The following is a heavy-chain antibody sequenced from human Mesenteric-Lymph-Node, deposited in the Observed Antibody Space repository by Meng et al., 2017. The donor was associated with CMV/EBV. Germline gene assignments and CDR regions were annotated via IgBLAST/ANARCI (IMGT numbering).Heavy chain of an antibody. Sequence: GESLKISCAASGFTFSSYSMHWVRQAPGKGLEWVTVISYGGSTKLYADSVKGRFTISRDNSKNTLYLQMNSLTAEDTAVYYCARKFGDLHYFDYWGQGTLVTVSS. CDR2: ISYGGSTK. J-gene: IGHJ4*02. D-gene: IGHD3-10*01. CDR1: GFTFSSYS. CDR3: ARKFGDLHYFDY. V-gene: IGHV3-30*04.